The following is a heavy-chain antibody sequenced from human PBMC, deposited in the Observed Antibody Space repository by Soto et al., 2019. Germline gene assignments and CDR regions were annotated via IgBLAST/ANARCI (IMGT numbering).Heavy chain of an antibody. CDR1: GGSISSGGYY. CDR3: ARDDSSGYYN. CDR2: IYYSGST. J-gene: IGHJ4*02. D-gene: IGHD3-22*01. Sequence: QVQLQESGPGLVKPSQTLSLTCTVSGGSISSGGYYWSWIRQHPGKGLEWIGYIYYSGSTYYNPSLKXPVXIXADTSKNQFSLKLSSVTAADTAVYYCARDDSSGYYNWGQGTLVTVSS. V-gene: IGHV4-31*01.